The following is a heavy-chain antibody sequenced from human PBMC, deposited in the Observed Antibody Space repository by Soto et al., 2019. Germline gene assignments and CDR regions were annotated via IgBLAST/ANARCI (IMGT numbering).Heavy chain of an antibody. Sequence: PGGSLRLSCAASGFTFSDYYMSWIRQAPGKGLEWVSCISSSSSYTNYADSVKGRFTISRDNAKNSLYLQMNSLRAEDTAVYYCARAVRGRGVAGMDVWGQGTTVTVSS. D-gene: IGHD2-15*01. CDR1: GFTFSDYY. V-gene: IGHV3-11*06. CDR3: ARAVRGRGVAGMDV. CDR2: ISSSSSYT. J-gene: IGHJ6*02.